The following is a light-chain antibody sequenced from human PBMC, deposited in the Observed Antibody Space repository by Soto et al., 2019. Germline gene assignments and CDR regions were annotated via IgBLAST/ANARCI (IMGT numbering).Light chain of an antibody. CDR3: QQRSNWRT. J-gene: IGKJ1*01. CDR2: DAS. Sequence: EIVLTQSPATLSASPADRTTLXCRASQSVSSYLAWYQQKPGQAPRLLIYDASNRATGIPARFSGSGSGTDFTLTISSLEPEDFAVYYCQQRSNWRTFGQGTKVDNK. V-gene: IGKV3-11*01. CDR1: QSVSSY.